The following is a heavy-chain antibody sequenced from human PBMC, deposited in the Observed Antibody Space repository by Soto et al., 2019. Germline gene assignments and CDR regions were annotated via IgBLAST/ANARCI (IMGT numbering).Heavy chain of an antibody. CDR2: VSIGGSR. CDR1: GFTFSSYA. V-gene: IGHV3-23*01. CDR3: AKRRGAGGHFDY. Sequence: DVQLLEFGGGLVQSGGSLRLSCAASGFTFSSYAMGWVRQGPGKGLVWVAVVSIGGSRHYAESVRRRLPISRDNSKNTLSLQMNSLTAEHTAVYFCAKRRGAGGHFDYWGQGALVTVSS. D-gene: IGHD2-15*01. J-gene: IGHJ4*02.